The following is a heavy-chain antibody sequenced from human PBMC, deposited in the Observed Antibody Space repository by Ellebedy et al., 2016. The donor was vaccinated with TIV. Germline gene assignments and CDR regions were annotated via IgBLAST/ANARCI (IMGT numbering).Heavy chain of an antibody. V-gene: IGHV4-61*02. CDR3: GGLYY. J-gene: IGHJ4*02. CDR2: VYTSGST. Sequence: SETLSLTXAVSTGSIRGRTYYWSWFRQPAGKGLEWIGRVYTSGSTDFNPSFNSRVTMSVDTSKNQFSLRLTSVTAADTAVYYCGGLYYWGQGTLVTVSS. CDR1: TGSIRGRTYY. D-gene: IGHD3-16*01.